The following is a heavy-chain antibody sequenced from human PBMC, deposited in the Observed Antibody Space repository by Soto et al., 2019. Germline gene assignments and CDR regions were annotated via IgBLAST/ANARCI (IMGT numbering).Heavy chain of an antibody. D-gene: IGHD6-13*01. Sequence: EVQLLESGGDLVQPGGSLRLSCAASGFTFSSYAMTWVRQAPGKGLEWVSSTIGSGGSTYYADSAKGRFTISRDNPKNTLYLQMNSLRAEDTAVYYCAKRSGSDWYGPFDKWGQGTLVSVSS. J-gene: IGHJ4*02. V-gene: IGHV3-23*01. CDR1: GFTFSSYA. CDR2: TIGSGGST. CDR3: AKRSGSDWYGPFDK.